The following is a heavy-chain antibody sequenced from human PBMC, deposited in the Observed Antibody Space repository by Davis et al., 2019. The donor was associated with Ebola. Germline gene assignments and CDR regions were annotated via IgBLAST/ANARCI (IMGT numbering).Heavy chain of an antibody. CDR1: GFTFSSYA. Sequence: GGSLRLSCAASGFTFSSYAMSWVRQAPGKGLEWVSAISSTGPSTYYADSVKGRFTISRDNAKSSLYLQMNSLRAEDTAVYYCASGLRGYSYGNWFDTWGQGTLVTVSS. CDR3: ASGLRGYSYGNWFDT. J-gene: IGHJ5*02. CDR2: ISSTGPST. V-gene: IGHV3-23*01. D-gene: IGHD5-18*01.